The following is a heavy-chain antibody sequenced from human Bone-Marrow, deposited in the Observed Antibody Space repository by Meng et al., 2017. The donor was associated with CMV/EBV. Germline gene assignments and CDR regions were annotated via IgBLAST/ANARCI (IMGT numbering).Heavy chain of an antibody. CDR1: GFTFDDYG. Sequence: GESLKISCAASGFTFDDYGMSWVRQAPGKGLEWVSGINWNGGSTGYADSVKGRFTISRVNAKNSLYLQMNSLRAEDTAVYYCARREGFLEWSRYGLDVWGQGTTVTVSS. CDR3: ARREGFLEWSRYGLDV. V-gene: IGHV3-20*04. D-gene: IGHD3-3*01. CDR2: INWNGGST. J-gene: IGHJ6*02.